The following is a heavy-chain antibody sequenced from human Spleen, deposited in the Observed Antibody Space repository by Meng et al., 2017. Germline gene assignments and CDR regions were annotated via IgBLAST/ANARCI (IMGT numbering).Heavy chain of an antibody. D-gene: IGHD2-15*01. J-gene: IGHJ4*02. CDR2: IGYSGTI. Sequence: QLQLQESGPGLVKPSETLSLTYTVSGGSTTSTSYYWDWIRQSPAKGLEWIGTIGYSGTIVYNPSLSSRVTMTLDTSKNQFSLKLSSVTDADTVVYYCARVGACSGGSCYFRLFDYWGQGMLVTVSS. CDR1: GGSTTSTSYY. V-gene: IGHV4-39*07. CDR3: ARVGACSGGSCYFRLFDY.